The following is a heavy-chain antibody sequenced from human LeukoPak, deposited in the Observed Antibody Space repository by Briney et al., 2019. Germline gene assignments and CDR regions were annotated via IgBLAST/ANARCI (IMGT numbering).Heavy chain of an antibody. J-gene: IGHJ4*02. D-gene: IGHD3-10*01. CDR3: ASRLRARGVIIFDY. CDR1: GYTFTGYY. V-gene: IGHV1-46*01. Sequence: ASVKVSCKASGYTFTGYYMRWVRQAPGQGLEWMGIINPSGGSTSYAQKFQGRVTMTRDTSTSTVYMELSSLRSEDTAVYYCASRLRARGVIIFDYWGQGTLVTVSS. CDR2: INPSGGST.